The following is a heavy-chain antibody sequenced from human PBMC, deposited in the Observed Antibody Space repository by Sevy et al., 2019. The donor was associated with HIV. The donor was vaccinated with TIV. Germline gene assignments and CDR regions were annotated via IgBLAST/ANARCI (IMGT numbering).Heavy chain of an antibody. J-gene: IGHJ3*02. CDR2: INQVATEK. CDR1: GFSFTSYW. V-gene: IGHV3-7*01. CDR3: ANMGGSRPNDAFDT. Sequence: GGSLRLSCAASGFSFTSYWMSWVCQTPEKGLEWVAKINQVATEKNYVDSVKDRFTVSRDNAKNPLYLQMNSLRAEDTAVYYWANMGGSRPNDAFDTWGQGTMVTVSS. D-gene: IGHD3-10*01.